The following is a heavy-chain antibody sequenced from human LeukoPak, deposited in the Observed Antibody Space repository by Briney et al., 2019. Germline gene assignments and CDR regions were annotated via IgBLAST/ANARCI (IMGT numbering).Heavy chain of an antibody. CDR3: AKETRKAPYYYMDV. V-gene: IGHV3-23*01. Sequence: GGSLRLSCAASGFTFSSYAMSWVRQAPGKGLEWVSAISGSGGSTYYADSVKGRFTISRDNSKNTLYLQVNSLRAEDTAVYYCAKETRKAPYYYMDVWGKGTTVTVSS. J-gene: IGHJ6*03. D-gene: IGHD1-14*01. CDR1: GFTFSSYA. CDR2: ISGSGGST.